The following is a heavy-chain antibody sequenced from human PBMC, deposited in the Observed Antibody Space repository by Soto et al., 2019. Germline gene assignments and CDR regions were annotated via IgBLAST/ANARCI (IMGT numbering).Heavy chain of an antibody. CDR3: AKVGSSRRSHLLLRPFDY. J-gene: IGHJ4*02. Sequence: GGSLRLSCAASGFTFSSYAMSWVRQAPGKGLEWVSAISGSGGSTYYADSVKGRFTISRDNSKNTLYLQMNSLRAEDTAVYYCAKVGSSRRSHLLLRPFDYWGQGTLVTVSS. D-gene: IGHD6-6*01. CDR2: ISGSGGST. CDR1: GFTFSSYA. V-gene: IGHV3-23*01.